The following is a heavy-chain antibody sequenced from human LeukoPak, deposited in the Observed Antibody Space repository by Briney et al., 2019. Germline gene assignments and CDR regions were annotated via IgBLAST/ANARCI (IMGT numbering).Heavy chain of an antibody. Sequence: SETLSLTCAVYGGSFSGYYWSWIRQPPGKGLEWIGEINHSGSTNYNPSLRSRVTISVDTSKNQFSLKLSSVTAADTAVYYCARSARRDGYTHGSWGQGTLVTVSS. V-gene: IGHV4-34*01. J-gene: IGHJ4*02. CDR3: ARSARRDGYTHGS. D-gene: IGHD5-24*01. CDR2: INHSGST. CDR1: GGSFSGYY.